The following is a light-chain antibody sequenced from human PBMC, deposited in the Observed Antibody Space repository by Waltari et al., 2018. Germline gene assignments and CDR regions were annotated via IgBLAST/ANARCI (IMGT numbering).Light chain of an antibody. CDR2: NTN. CDR1: SGSVSTSFY. J-gene: IGLJ3*02. V-gene: IGLV8-61*01. CDR3: ILYMGGGVSL. Sequence: QTVVTQEPSLSVSPGGTVTLTCCFDSGSVSTSFYPRWYQPTPGQAPRTLIYNTNIRSSGVRHRFSGSILGNKAALTITGAQADDESDYYCILYMGGGVSLFGGGTKVTVL.